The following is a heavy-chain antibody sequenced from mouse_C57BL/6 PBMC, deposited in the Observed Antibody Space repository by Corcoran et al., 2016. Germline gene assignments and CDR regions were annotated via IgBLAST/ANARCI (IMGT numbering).Heavy chain of an antibody. V-gene: IGHV1-81*01. D-gene: IGHD2-5*01. CDR2: IYPRSGNT. Sequence: QVQLQQSGAELARPRASVKLSCKASGYTFTSYGISWVKQRTGQGLEWIGEIYPRSGNTYYNEKFKGKDTLTADKSSSTAYMELRSLTSEYSAVYFCASGTYYSNYVSYAMDYWGQGTSVTVSS. CDR1: GYTFTSYG. CDR3: ASGTYYSNYVSYAMDY. J-gene: IGHJ4*01.